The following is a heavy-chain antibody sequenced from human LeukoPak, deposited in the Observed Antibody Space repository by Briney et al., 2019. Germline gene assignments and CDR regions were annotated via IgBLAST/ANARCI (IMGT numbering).Heavy chain of an antibody. CDR3: ARDHTLFFSGGSLDY. J-gene: IGHJ4*02. D-gene: IGHD2-15*01. CDR1: GYTFTGYY. Sequence: ASVKVSCKASGYTFTGYYVHWVRQAPGQGLEWMGWINPNSGGTNYAQKFQGRVTMTRDTSISTAYMELSRLRSDDTAVYYCARDHTLFFSGGSLDYWGQGTLVTVSS. CDR2: INPNSGGT. V-gene: IGHV1-2*02.